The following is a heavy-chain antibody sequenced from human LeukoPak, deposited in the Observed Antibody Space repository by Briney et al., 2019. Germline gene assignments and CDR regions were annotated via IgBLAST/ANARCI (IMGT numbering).Heavy chain of an antibody. CDR3: VKDRHYSSSIMGI. CDR2: IKQDGSNK. CDR1: GFTYSSYW. J-gene: IGHJ4*02. V-gene: IGHV3-7*01. Sequence: QPGGSLRLSCAASGFTYSSYWMSWVRQAPGKGLEWVANIKQDGSNKYYADSVKGRVTISRDNSKNTLYLQMNSLRAEDTAMYYCVKDRHYSSSIMGIWGQGTLVTVSS. D-gene: IGHD6-19*01.